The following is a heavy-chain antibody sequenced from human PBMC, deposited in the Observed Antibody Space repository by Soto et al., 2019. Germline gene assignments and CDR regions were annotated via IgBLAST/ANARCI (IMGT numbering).Heavy chain of an antibody. J-gene: IGHJ6*03. D-gene: IGHD6-13*01. V-gene: IGHV1-3*01. CDR2: INAGNGNT. CDR3: ARAGDHSSSWSAPDYYYMDV. CDR1: GYTFTSYA. Sequence: ASVKVSCKASGYTFTSYAMHWVRQAPGQRLEWMGWINAGNGNTGYAQKFQGRVTMTRNTSISTAYMELSSLRSEDTAVYYCARAGDHSSSWSAPDYYYMDVWGKGTTVTVS.